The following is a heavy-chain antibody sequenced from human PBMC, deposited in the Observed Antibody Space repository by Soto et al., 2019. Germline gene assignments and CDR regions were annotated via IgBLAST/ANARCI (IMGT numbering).Heavy chain of an antibody. J-gene: IGHJ4*02. CDR1: GFTFSAYA. CDR3: AIRIFGFEY. D-gene: IGHD3-3*01. CDR2: ISGTSPST. Sequence: EVQLLESGGGLVQPGGSLRLSCAASGFTFSAYAMSWVRQAPGKGLEWVSDISGTSPSTYYADSVQGRFTISRDSSRKTLFLQMNILRAEDTAVYFCAIRIFGFEYWGQGTQVTVSS. V-gene: IGHV3-23*01.